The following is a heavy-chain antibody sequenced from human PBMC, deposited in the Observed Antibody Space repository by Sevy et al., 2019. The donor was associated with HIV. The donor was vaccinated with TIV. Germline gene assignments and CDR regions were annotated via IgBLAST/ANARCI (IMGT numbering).Heavy chain of an antibody. D-gene: IGHD5-18*01. V-gene: IGHV3-15*01. CDR3: TTDPTAMFHGDA. Sequence: GGSLRLSCAASGFTFSNAWMSWVRQAPGKGLEWVGRIKSKTDGGTTDYAAPVKGRFTISRDDSKNTLYLQTNSLKTEDTAVYYCTTDPTAMFHGDAWGQGTLVTVSS. J-gene: IGHJ5*02. CDR2: IKSKTDGGTT. CDR1: GFTFSNAW.